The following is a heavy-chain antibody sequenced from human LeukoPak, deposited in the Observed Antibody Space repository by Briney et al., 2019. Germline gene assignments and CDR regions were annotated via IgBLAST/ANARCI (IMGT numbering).Heavy chain of an antibody. D-gene: IGHD1-7*01. CDR2: IWYDGSNK. CDR3: ARDVTISNWNYVGDAFDI. J-gene: IGHJ3*02. V-gene: IGHV3-33*01. Sequence: GGSLRLSCAASGFTFSSYGMHWVRQAPGKGLEWVAVIWYDGSNKYYADSVKGRFTISRDNSKDTLYLQMNSLRAEDTAVYYCARDVTISNWNYVGDAFDIWGQGTMVTVSS. CDR1: GFTFSSYG.